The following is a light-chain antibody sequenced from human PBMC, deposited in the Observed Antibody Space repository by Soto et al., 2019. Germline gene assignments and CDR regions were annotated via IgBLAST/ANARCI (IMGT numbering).Light chain of an antibody. V-gene: IGLV2-18*02. CDR2: EVS. CDR1: SSDVGSYNR. J-gene: IGLJ1*01. CDR3: NSYTTSSTVV. Sequence: QSVLTQPPSVSGSPGQSVTISCTGTSSDVGSYNRVSWYQQPPGTAPKLMIYEVSNRPSGVPDRFSGSKSGNTASLTISGLQAEDEADNYCNSYTTSSTVVFGAGTKLTVL.